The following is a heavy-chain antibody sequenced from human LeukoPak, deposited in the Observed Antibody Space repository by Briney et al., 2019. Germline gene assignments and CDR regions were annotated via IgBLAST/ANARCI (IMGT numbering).Heavy chain of an antibody. CDR1: GGTFSSYA. J-gene: IGHJ1*01. D-gene: IGHD3-22*01. CDR2: IIPIFGTA. CDR3: ARSGGYYDSSGYPAEYFQH. Sequence: GASVKVSCKASGGTFSSYAISWVRQAPGQGLEWIGRIIPIFGTANYAQKFQGRVTITTDESTSTAYMELSSLRSEDTAVYYCARSGGYYDSSGYPAEYFQHWGQGTLVTVSS. V-gene: IGHV1-69*05.